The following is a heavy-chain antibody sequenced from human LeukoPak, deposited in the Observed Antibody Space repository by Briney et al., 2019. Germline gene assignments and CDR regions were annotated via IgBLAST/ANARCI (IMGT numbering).Heavy chain of an antibody. Sequence: PGRSLRLSCGASGFTFRSYGMHWVRQASGKGLEWVAFLRYDGSNKDYADSVKGRFTISRDNAKNSLYLQMNSLRAEDTAVYYCAELGITMIGGVWGKGTTVTISS. CDR3: AELGITMIGGV. CDR1: GFTFRSYG. D-gene: IGHD3-10*02. CDR2: LRYDGSNK. V-gene: IGHV3-33*03. J-gene: IGHJ6*04.